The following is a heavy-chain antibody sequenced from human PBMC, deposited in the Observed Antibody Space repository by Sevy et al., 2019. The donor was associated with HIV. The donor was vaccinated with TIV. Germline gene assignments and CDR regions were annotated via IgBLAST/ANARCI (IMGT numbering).Heavy chain of an antibody. V-gene: IGHV3-30*02. Sequence: GSLRLSCAASGFTFSSYGMQWVRQAPGKGLEWVSFIRYDGGNKDYADSVKGRFTISRYNSKKIMYLQMNSARAEDTAVYYCAKGSSYFDNWGQGTLVTVSS. J-gene: IGHJ4*02. CDR3: AKGSSYFDN. D-gene: IGHD6-6*01. CDR1: GFTFSSYG. CDR2: IRYDGGNK.